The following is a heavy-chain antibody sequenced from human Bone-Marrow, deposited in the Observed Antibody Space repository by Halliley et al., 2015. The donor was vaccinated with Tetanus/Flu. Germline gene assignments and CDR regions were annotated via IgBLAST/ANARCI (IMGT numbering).Heavy chain of an antibody. V-gene: IGHV3-30-3*01. Sequence: SLRLSCAASGFSFTDYWMSWVRQAPGKGLEWVATISYDGSSKNYADSVKGRFTISRDNSKDTVHLQMNSLRPEDTAVYYCARDGSSGYYIINFYDPWGQGTLVTVSS. D-gene: IGHD3-22*01. CDR2: ISYDGSSK. CDR3: ARDGSSGYYIINFYDP. J-gene: IGHJ5*02. CDR1: GFSFTDYW.